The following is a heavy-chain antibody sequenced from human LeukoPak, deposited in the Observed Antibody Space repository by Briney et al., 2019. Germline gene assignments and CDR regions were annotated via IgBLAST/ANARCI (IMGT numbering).Heavy chain of an antibody. CDR3: TRPDTAMVTGFDY. Sequence: GGSLRLSCAASGFTFSGSAMHWVRQASGKGLEWVGRIRSKANSYATAYAASVKGRFTISRDDSKNTAYLQMNSLKTEDTAVYYCTRPDTAMVTGFDYWGQGTLVTVSS. CDR1: GFTFSGSA. CDR2: IRSKANSYAT. D-gene: IGHD5-18*01. V-gene: IGHV3-73*01. J-gene: IGHJ4*02.